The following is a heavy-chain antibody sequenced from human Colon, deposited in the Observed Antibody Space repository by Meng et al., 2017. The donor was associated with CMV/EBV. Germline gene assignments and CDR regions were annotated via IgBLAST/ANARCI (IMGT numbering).Heavy chain of an antibody. J-gene: IGHJ4*02. CDR3: VRSYSSSWHNFDY. CDR1: GFTFSTFA. Sequence: VQLVESGGGVVQPGRSLRLSCAASGFTFSTFALHWVRQAPGKGLEWVAVISYDGSSEHYADSVKGRFTISRDNSKNTLYLQMNSLRTEDTSVYYCVRSYSSSWHNFDYWGQGTLVTVSS. V-gene: IGHV3-30*04. D-gene: IGHD6-13*01. CDR2: ISYDGSSE.